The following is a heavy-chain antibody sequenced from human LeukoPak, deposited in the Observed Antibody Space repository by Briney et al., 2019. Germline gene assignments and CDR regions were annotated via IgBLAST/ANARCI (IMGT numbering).Heavy chain of an antibody. J-gene: IGHJ4*02. CDR3: ARVRPPIAAAAHFDY. CDR2: IRYDGSNK. CDR1: GFTFSSYG. V-gene: IGHV3-30*02. Sequence: GGSLRLSCAASGFTFSSYGMHWVRQAPGKGLEWVAFIRYDGSNKYYADSVKGRFTISRDNSKNTLYLQVNSLRAEDTAVYYCARVRPPIAAAAHFDYWGQGTLVTVSS. D-gene: IGHD6-13*01.